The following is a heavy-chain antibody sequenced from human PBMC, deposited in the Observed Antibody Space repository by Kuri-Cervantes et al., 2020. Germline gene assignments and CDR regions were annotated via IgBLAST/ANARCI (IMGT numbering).Heavy chain of an antibody. CDR2: TYYRSKWYN. CDR3: ARGNTVTRTFDY. Sequence: SQTLSLTCAISGDSVSIYSVGWNWIRQSPSRGLEWLGRTYYRSKWYNDYAVSVKSRISINPDTSINHFSLQLNSVTPDDTAVYYCARGNTVTRTFDYWGQGTLVTVSS. CDR1: GDSVSIYSVG. D-gene: IGHD4-17*01. V-gene: IGHV6-1*01. J-gene: IGHJ4*02.